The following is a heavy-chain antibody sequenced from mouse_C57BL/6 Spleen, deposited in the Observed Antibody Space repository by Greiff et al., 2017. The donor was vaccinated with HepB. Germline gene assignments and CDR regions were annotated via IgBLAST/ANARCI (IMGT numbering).Heavy chain of an antibody. J-gene: IGHJ2*01. D-gene: IGHD1-1*01. CDR2: IYPGSGST. Sequence: QVQLQQPGAELVKPGASVKMSCKASGYTFTSYWITWVKQRPGQGLEWIGDIYPGSGSTNYNEKFKSKATLTVDTSSSTAYMQLSSLTSEDSAVYYCARDPYYYGSSYVFDYWGQGTTLTVSS. CDR1: GYTFTSYW. V-gene: IGHV1-55*01. CDR3: ARDPYYYGSSYVFDY.